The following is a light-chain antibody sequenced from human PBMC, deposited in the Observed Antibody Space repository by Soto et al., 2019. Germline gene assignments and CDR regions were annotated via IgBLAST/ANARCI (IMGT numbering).Light chain of an antibody. CDR1: QGISSW. Sequence: DIQMTQSPSSLSASVGDRVTITCRGSQGISSWLAWYQQKPGKAPKLLIYKASSLDSGVPSRFSGSGSGTEFTLTISSLQPDDFATYYCQHYNNYLLTFGGGTKVDIK. CDR3: QHYNNYLLT. J-gene: IGKJ4*01. V-gene: IGKV1-5*03. CDR2: KAS.